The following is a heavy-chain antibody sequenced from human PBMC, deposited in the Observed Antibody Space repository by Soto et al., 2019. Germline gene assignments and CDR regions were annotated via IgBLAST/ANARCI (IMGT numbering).Heavy chain of an antibody. CDR3: ARRGSGSYSDY. Sequence: PSETLSLTCTVSGGSISSGGYYWSWIRHHPGKGLEWIGCIYYSGSTYYNPSLKSRVTISVDTSKNQFSLKLSSVTAADTAVYYCARRGSGSYSDYWGQGTLVTVSS. D-gene: IGHD3-10*01. CDR2: IYYSGST. V-gene: IGHV4-39*01. CDR1: GGSISSGGYY. J-gene: IGHJ4*02.